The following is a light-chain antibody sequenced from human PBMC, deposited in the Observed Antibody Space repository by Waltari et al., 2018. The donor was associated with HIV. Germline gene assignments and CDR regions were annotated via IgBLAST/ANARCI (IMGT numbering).Light chain of an antibody. V-gene: IGKV1-33*01. CDR3: VQYDNLPYT. CDR2: DGV. Sequence: DLQLTQSPSSVSLSVGDRVTITSQATQDIKKNLNWYQQKPGKAPRLMVYDGVRLEEGVTSRFSGSGSGTDYSLTIDDLQPEDIGIYYCVQYDNLPYTFGRGTKVEVK. J-gene: IGKJ2*01. CDR1: QDIKKN.